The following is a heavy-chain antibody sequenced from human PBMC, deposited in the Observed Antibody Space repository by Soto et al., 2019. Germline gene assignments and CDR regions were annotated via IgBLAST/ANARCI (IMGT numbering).Heavy chain of an antibody. CDR3: TTDSSPYYDIWTGLDS. CDR2: SRSNADGGTA. J-gene: IGHJ4*02. CDR1: GFTFNNAW. D-gene: IGHD3-9*01. V-gene: IGHV3-15*01. Sequence: EVQLVESGGGLVKSGGSLRLSCAASGFTFNNAWMSWVRQAPGKGLEWVGRSRSNADGGTAVYAAPVKGRFTISRDDSKNTLYLQMNSLTTEDTAVYYCTTDSSPYYDIWTGLDSWGQGTLVTVSS.